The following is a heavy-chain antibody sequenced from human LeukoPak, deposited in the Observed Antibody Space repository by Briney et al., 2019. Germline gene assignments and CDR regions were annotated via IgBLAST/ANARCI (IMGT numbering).Heavy chain of an antibody. CDR1: GFTFSSYG. CDR3: AKDSSAYSGSYYDY. D-gene: IGHD1-26*01. Sequence: TGGSLRLSCAASGFTFSSYGMHWVRQSPGKGLEWVAVIWYDGGNKYYADSVKGRFTISRDNSKNTLYLQMNRLRAEDTAIYYCAKDSSAYSGSYYDYWGQGTLVTVSS. CDR2: IWYDGGNK. J-gene: IGHJ4*02. V-gene: IGHV3-33*06.